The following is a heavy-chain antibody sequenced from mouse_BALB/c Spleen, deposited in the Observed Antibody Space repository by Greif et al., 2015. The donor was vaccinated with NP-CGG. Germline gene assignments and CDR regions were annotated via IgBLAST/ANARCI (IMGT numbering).Heavy chain of an antibody. V-gene: IGHV14-1*02. Sequence: VQLQQSGAELVRPGALVKLSCKASGFNIKDYYMHWVKQGPEQGLEWIGWIDPENGNTIYDPKFQGKASITADASSNTAYLQLSSLTSEDTAVYYCARDFDYWGQGTTLTVSS. CDR3: ARDFDY. CDR2: IDPENGNT. CDR1: GFNIKDYY. J-gene: IGHJ2*01.